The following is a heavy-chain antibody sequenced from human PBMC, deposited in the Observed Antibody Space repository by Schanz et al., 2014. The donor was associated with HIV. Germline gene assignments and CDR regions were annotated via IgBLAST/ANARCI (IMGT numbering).Heavy chain of an antibody. V-gene: IGHV3-30*18. D-gene: IGHD4-17*01. J-gene: IGHJ6*02. Sequence: QVHLVESGGGVVQPGRSLRLSCVGSGFIFSNYGIHWVRQAPGKGLEWVAVSSHDGSVKFYGDSVKGRFTISRDTFKNTVYLQMNSLRSEDTAVYYCAKDWAFYGDFVHYYYGVDVWSQGTTVTVSS. CDR2: SSHDGSVK. CDR3: AKDWAFYGDFVHYYYGVDV. CDR1: GFIFSNYG.